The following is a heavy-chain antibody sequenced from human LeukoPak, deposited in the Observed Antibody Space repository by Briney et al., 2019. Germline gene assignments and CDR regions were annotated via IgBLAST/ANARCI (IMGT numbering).Heavy chain of an antibody. V-gene: IGHV1-18*01. CDR2: ISAYNGNT. J-gene: IGHJ6*03. D-gene: IGHD3-9*01. Sequence: ASVKVSCKASGYTFTSYGISWVRQAPGQGLEWMGWISAYNGNTNDAKKIQGRVTMTTDTSTSTAYMELRSLRSDDTAVYYCARGRYYDILTGYYNVAPYYYYMDVWGKGITVTVSS. CDR1: GYTFTSYG. CDR3: ARGRYYDILTGYYNVAPYYYYMDV.